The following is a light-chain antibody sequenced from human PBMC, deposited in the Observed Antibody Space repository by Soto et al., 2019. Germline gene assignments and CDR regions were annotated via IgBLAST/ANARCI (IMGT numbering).Light chain of an antibody. CDR2: DVS. V-gene: IGLV2-14*01. CDR1: SSDVGDSKY. Sequence: QSVLTQPASVSGSPGQSITISCTGTSSDVGDSKYVSWYQQHPGKAPKLIIYDVSDRPSGISNRFSGSKSGNTASLTISGLQAEDEADYYCSSYTSSSTVVFGGGTQLTVL. J-gene: IGLJ3*02. CDR3: SSYTSSSTVV.